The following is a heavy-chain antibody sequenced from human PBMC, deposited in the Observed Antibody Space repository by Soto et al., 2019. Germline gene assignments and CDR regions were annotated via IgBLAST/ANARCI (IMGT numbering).Heavy chain of an antibody. CDR3: AKDTYYDFWSGPPRYYYGMDV. Sequence: GGSLRLSCAASGFTFSSYAMSWVRQAPGKGLEWVSAISGSGGSTYYADSVKGRFTISRDNSKNTLYLQMNSLRAEDTAVYYCAKDTYYDFWSGPPRYYYGMDVWGQGTTVTVSS. CDR2: ISGSGGST. V-gene: IGHV3-23*01. CDR1: GFTFSSYA. J-gene: IGHJ6*02. D-gene: IGHD3-3*01.